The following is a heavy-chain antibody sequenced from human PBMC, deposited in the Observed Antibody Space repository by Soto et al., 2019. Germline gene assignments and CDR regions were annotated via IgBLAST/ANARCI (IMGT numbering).Heavy chain of an antibody. CDR3: GRGGRSGSLDY. V-gene: IGHV3-7*01. Sequence: GGSLRLSCAASGFTFSTYWMTWVRQAPGKGLEWVANIKEDGSDKYYVDSVKGRFTISRDNAKDSLNLQMNSLKDDDTAVYYCGRGGRSGSLDYWGQGTLVTVSS. J-gene: IGHJ4*02. CDR2: IKEDGSDK. CDR1: GFTFSTYW. D-gene: IGHD6-19*01.